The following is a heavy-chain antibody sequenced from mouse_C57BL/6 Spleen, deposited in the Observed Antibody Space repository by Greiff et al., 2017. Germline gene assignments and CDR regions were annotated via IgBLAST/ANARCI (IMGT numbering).Heavy chain of an antibody. Sequence: QVQLQQSGAELVRPGASVTLSCKASGYTFTDYEMHWVKQTPVHGLEWIGAIDPETGGTAYNQKFKGKAILTADKSSSTAYMELRSLTSEDSAVYYCTRSLYDYYAMDYWGQGTSLTVSS. V-gene: IGHV1-15*01. J-gene: IGHJ4*01. CDR2: IDPETGGT. CDR3: TRSLYDYYAMDY. CDR1: GYTFTDYE. D-gene: IGHD2-3*01.